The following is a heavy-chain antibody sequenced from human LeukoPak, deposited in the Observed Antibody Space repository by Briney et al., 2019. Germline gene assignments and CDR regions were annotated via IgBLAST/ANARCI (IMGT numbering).Heavy chain of an antibody. Sequence: ASVKVSCKASGGTFSSYAISWVRQAPGQGLEWMGGIIPIFGTANYAQKFQGRVTITADESTSTAYMELSSLRSEDTAVYYCARGPQVRRYNWFDPWGQGTLVTVSS. J-gene: IGHJ5*02. CDR2: IIPIFGTA. V-gene: IGHV1-69*13. CDR1: GGTFSSYA. CDR3: ARGPQVRRYNWFDP.